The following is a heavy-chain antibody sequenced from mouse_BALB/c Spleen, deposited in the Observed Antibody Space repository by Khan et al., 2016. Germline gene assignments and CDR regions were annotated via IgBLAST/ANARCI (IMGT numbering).Heavy chain of an antibody. CDR3: AGLGNY. CDR2: IDPANGDT. D-gene: IGHD4-1*01. J-gene: IGHJ2*01. V-gene: IGHV14-3*02. Sequence: EVQLQESGAELVRPGASVKLSCTASGFNVKDAFIHWVKQRPEQGLEWIGRIDPANGDTKYDPKFQGKATIKVDTSSNTAYLQLSSLTSEDTAVYYCAGLGNYWGQGTTLTVSS. CDR1: GFNVKDAF.